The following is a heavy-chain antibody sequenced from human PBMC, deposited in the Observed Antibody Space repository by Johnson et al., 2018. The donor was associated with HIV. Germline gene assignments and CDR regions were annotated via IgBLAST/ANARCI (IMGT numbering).Heavy chain of an antibody. CDR2: ISYDGSDK. CDR1: GFTFSSYW. Sequence: VQLVESGGGLVQPGGSLRLSCAASGFTFSSYWMSWVRQAPGKGLEWAAVISYDGSDKYSAASVKGRFTISRDNSKNTLYLQMNSLRAEDTAVYYCARDTGGGEPYDIWGQGTMVTVSS. J-gene: IGHJ3*02. CDR3: ARDTGGGEPYDI. V-gene: IGHV3-30*03. D-gene: IGHD2-21*01.